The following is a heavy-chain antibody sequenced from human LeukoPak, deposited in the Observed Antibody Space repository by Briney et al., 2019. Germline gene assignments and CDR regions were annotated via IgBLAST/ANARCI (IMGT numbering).Heavy chain of an antibody. D-gene: IGHD3-22*01. CDR2: INSDESST. CDR1: GFTFSSYW. Sequence: GGSLRLSCAASGFTFSSYWMHWVRQAPGKGLVWVSRINSDESSTSYADSVKGRFTISRDNAKNTLYLQMNSLRAEDTAVYYCARDRPINYYDSSGYLGYWGQGTLVTVSS. CDR3: ARDRPINYYDSSGYLGY. J-gene: IGHJ4*02. V-gene: IGHV3-74*01.